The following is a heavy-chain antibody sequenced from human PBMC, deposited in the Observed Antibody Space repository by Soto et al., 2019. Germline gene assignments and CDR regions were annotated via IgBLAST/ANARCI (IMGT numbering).Heavy chain of an antibody. CDR1: GDSISSGGYH. Sequence: QVHLQESGPGLVKPSQTLSLTCAVSGDSISSGGYHWSWIRQHPGKGLEWIGYIDYSGSTYYNPSLKSRAIISVDTSKXXXXXXXXXXXXXXXXXXXXXXXXXXXXXXGSCVLWYWGQGTLVSVSS. J-gene: IGHJ4*02. V-gene: IGHV4-31*11. CDR2: IDYSGST. CDR3: XXXXXXXXXXXGSCVLWY. D-gene: IGHD2-15*01.